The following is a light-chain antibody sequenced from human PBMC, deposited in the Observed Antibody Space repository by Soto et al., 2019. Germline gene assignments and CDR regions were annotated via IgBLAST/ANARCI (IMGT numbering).Light chain of an antibody. CDR2: DVT. CDR1: SSDVGGYNY. Sequence: QSLLTQPASVSGSPGQSITISCTGTSSDVGGYNYVSWYQHHPGKAPKLIIYDVTNRPPGVSNPFSGSKSGNTASLTISGLQPEDEADYYCSSYTTSNTRQIVFGTGTKVTVL. CDR3: SSYTTSNTRQIV. J-gene: IGLJ1*01. V-gene: IGLV2-14*03.